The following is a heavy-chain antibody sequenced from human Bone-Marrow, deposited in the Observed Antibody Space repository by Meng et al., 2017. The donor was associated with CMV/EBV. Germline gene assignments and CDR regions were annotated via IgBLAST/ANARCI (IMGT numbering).Heavy chain of an antibody. CDR2: ISWNSGSI. J-gene: IGHJ4*02. CDR3: ARVAAPTTLNRGYYFDY. V-gene: IGHV3-9*01. D-gene: IGHD2-15*01. Sequence: LSLTCAASGFTFDDYAMHWVRQAPGKGLEWVSGISWNSGSIGYADSVKGRFTISRDNAKNSLYLQMNSLRAEDTALYYCARVAAPTTLNRGYYFDYWGQGTLVTVSS. CDR1: GFTFDDYA.